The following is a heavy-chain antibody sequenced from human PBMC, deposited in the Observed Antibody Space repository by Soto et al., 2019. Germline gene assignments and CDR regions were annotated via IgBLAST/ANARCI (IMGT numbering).Heavy chain of an antibody. J-gene: IGHJ4*02. CDR3: AREIVAVADIGD. CDR2: MNPNSGNT. V-gene: IGHV1-8*01. D-gene: IGHD6-19*01. CDR1: GYTFTSYD. Sequence: QVQLVQSGAEVKKPGASVKVSCKASGYTFTSYDINWVRQATGQGLEWMGWMNPNSGNTGYAQKFQGRVTMTRNASISTAYMELSSLRSEDTAVYYCAREIVAVADIGDWGQGTLVTVSS.